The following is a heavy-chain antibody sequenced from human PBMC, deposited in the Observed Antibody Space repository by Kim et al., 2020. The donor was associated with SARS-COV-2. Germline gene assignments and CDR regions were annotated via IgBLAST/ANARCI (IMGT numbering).Heavy chain of an antibody. Sequence: ADSAKGRFTISRDTAKKSVYLQMNSLRAEDTAVYYCARDGGLTYYYGMDVWGQGTTVTVSS. CDR3: ARDGGLTYYYGMDV. V-gene: IGHV3-21*01. J-gene: IGHJ6*02. D-gene: IGHD3-9*01.